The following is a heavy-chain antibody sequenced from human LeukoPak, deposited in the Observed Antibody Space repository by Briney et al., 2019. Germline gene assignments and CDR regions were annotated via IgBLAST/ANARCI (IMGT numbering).Heavy chain of an antibody. CDR1: EFTLSTYT. D-gene: IGHD5-18*01. Sequence: GGSLRLSCAASEFTLSTYTMNWVRQAPGKGLEWVSPISSSSSYIFYTDSVKGRFTISRDNAKNSLYLQMNSLRAEDTAIYYCATEGEIGFGYLYWGQGTLVTVSS. V-gene: IGHV3-21*01. CDR3: ATEGEIGFGYLY. J-gene: IGHJ4*02. CDR2: ISSSSSYI.